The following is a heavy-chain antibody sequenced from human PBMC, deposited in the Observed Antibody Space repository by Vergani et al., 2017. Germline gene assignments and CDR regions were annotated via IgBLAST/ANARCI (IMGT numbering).Heavy chain of an antibody. CDR1: GAAIKDFY. CDR2: VYYTGST. D-gene: IGHD2/OR15-2a*01. J-gene: IGHJ5*02. V-gene: IGHV4-59*01. CDR3: ARDRDLYCRSTTSCHNWFDP. Sequence: QVQLQESGPGLVKPSETLSLTCTVSGAAIKDFYWSWFRQTPGKGLEWVGYVYYTGSTTYNPSLKSRVTISVDTSNNQFSLMMTSLTAEDTAIYYCARDRDLYCRSTTSCHNWFDPWGQGSLVTVSS.